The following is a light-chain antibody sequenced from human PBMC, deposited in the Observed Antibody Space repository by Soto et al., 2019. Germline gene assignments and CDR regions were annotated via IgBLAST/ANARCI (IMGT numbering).Light chain of an antibody. V-gene: IGLV2-14*01. CDR1: SSDVGGYNY. J-gene: IGLJ1*01. Sequence: QSVLTQPASVSGSPGQSITISCTGTSSDVGGYNYVSWYQQHPGKAPKLMIYEVSNRPSGVSNRFSGPKSGNTAFLTISGLQAEDEADYYCSSYTSSSTRVFGTGTKVTVL. CDR2: EVS. CDR3: SSYTSSSTRV.